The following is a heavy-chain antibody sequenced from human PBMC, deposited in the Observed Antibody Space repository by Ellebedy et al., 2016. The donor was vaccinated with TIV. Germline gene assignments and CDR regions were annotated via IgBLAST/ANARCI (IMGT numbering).Heavy chain of an antibody. CDR2: INPNSGDT. D-gene: IGHD2-21*02. Sequence: AASVKVSCKASGFTFTGNYMHWVRQAPGQGLEWMGWINPNSGDTTYAQKFQGRVTVTRDTSIITTYMELSRLTSDDTAVYYCASSVRVVVTRDDAFDIWGQGTMVTVSS. CDR3: ASSVRVVVTRDDAFDI. V-gene: IGHV1-2*02. CDR1: GFTFTGNY. J-gene: IGHJ3*02.